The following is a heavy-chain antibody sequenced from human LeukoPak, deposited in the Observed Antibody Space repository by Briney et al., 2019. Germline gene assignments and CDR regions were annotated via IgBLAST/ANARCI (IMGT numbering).Heavy chain of an antibody. CDR3: ARAEGGQWYIDS. Sequence: PGGSLRLSCAASGFTVTSNYMTWVRQALGKGLEWVSVIYRGGETYYADSVKGRFTITRDSSNNTLYLQMNSLRADDTAVYYCARAEGGQWYIDSWGQGTLVTVSS. CDR1: GFTVTSNY. CDR2: IYRGGET. J-gene: IGHJ4*02. D-gene: IGHD6-19*01. V-gene: IGHV3-66*01.